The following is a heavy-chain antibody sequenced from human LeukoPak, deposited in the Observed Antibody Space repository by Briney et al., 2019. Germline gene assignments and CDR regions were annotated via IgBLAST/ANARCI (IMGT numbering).Heavy chain of an antibody. V-gene: IGHV4-4*07. CDR2: IYTRGST. CDR1: GCSINNYY. J-gene: IGHJ3*02. CDR3: ARGRYCSADICSGGDAFDI. D-gene: IGHD2-15*01. Sequence: SETLSLTCTVSGCSINNYYWSWIRQPAGKGLEWIGRIYTRGSTNYNPSLKSRVTMSVDTSKNQFSLKLSSVTAADTAVYYCARGRYCSADICSGGDAFDIWGQGTMVSVSS.